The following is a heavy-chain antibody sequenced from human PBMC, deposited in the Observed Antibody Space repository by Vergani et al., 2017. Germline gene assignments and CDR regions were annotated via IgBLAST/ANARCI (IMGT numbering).Heavy chain of an antibody. CDR3: AGNTRGGEWSGGY. D-gene: IGHD3-16*01. J-gene: IGHJ4*02. CDR1: GFTFTGYY. V-gene: IGHV1-2*02. Sequence: QVQLVQSGAEVKKPGASVKVSCKTSGFTFTGYYIHWVRQAPGQGLEWMGWVNPNNGDTNYAQKFQGRVTMTRDTSISTAYMELNRLKSDNTAIYYCAGNTRGGEWSGGYWGQGTLVTVSS. CDR2: VNPNNGDT.